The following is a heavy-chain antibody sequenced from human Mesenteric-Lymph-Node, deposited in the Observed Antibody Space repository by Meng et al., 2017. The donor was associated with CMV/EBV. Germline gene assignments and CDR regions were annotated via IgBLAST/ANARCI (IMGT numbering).Heavy chain of an antibody. CDR2: KENKSGKT. Sequence: GNKISSYKRKWVRQEKGEGNEWKGRKENKSGKTGSEKKIQGRVNMTMNTSINKAYMELSRLRSDDTAIYYCARNRIYVNSRGRGFDPWGQGTLVTVSS. CDR3: ARNRIYVNSRGRGFDP. J-gene: IGHJ5*02. CDR1: GNKISSYK. V-gene: IGHV1-8*01. D-gene: IGHD2/OR15-2a*01.